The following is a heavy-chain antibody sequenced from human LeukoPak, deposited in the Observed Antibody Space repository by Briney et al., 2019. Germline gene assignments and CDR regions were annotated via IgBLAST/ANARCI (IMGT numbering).Heavy chain of an antibody. V-gene: IGHV3-33*01. Sequence: PGGSLRLSCAASGFTFSSYGMHWVRQAPGKGLEWVAVIWYDGSNKYYAGSVKGRFTISRDNSKNTLYLQMNSLRAEDTAVYYCARDVYDRGEAFDYWGQGTLVTVSS. CDR3: ARDVYDRGEAFDY. CDR1: GFTFSSYG. J-gene: IGHJ4*02. CDR2: IWYDGSNK. D-gene: IGHD3-22*01.